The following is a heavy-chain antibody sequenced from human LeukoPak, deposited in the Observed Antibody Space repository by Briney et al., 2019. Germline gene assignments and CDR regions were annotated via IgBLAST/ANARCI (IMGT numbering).Heavy chain of an antibody. CDR2: MYYTGST. D-gene: IGHD6-13*01. J-gene: IGHJ4*02. CDR3: ARVRAAAIPYYFDY. CDR1: GDSISSSSYY. V-gene: IGHV4-39*07. Sequence: PSETLSLTCSVSGDSISSSSYYWGWIRQPPGKGLEWIGSMYYTGSTYYNPSLKTRVTISVDTSKNQFSLKLASVTAADTAAYYCARVRAAAIPYYFDYWGQGTLVTVSS.